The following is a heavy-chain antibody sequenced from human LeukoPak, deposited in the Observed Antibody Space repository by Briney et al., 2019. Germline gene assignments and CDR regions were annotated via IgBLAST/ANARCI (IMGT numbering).Heavy chain of an antibody. CDR3: ARDQPSGSYYYYYGMDV. CDR2: IYSGGST. V-gene: IGHV3-53*01. Sequence: GGSLRLSCAASGFTFSSFAMSWVRQAPGKGLEWVSVIYSGGSTYYADSVKGRFTISRDNSKNTLYLQMNSLRAEDTAVYYCARDQPSGSYYYYYGMDVWGQGTTVTVSS. J-gene: IGHJ6*02. CDR1: GFTFSSFA. D-gene: IGHD1-26*01.